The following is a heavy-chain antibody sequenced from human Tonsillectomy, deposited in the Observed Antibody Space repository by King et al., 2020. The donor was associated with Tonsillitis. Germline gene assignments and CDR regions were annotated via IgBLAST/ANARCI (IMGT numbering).Heavy chain of an antibody. J-gene: IGHJ3*02. CDR1: GFTFSSYS. V-gene: IGHV3-21*01. Sequence: VQLVESGGGLVKPGGSLRLSCAASGFTFSSYSMNWVRQAPGKGLEWVSFISSSSSYIYYADSVKGRFTISRDNAKNSLYLQMNSLRAEDTAVYYCARNGYSGYGYAFDIWGQGTMVTVSS. D-gene: IGHD5-12*01. CDR3: ARNGYSGYGYAFDI. CDR2: ISSSSSYI.